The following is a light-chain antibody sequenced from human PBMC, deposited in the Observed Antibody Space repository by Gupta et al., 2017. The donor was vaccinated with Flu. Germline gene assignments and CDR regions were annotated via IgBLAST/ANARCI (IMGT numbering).Light chain of an antibody. CDR2: EVS. J-gene: IGLJ1*01. V-gene: IGLV2-14*01. Sequence: QSALTQPTSVSGSPGQSITISCSGTSGDVGGYNSVSWYQQHPGKVPKLIIYEVSNRPSGVSNRVSGSRSGNTASLTISGLQTEDEADYYCSSYTSGRHYVFGTGTKVTVL. CDR1: SGDVGGYNS. CDR3: SSYTSGRHYV.